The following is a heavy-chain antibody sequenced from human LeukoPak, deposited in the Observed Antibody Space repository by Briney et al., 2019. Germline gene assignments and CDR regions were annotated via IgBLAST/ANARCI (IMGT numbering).Heavy chain of an antibody. Sequence: SETLSLTCAVSGYSISSDYYWGWIRQPPGKGLEWIGSIYPSGSTYYNPSLKSRVTISIDTSKQQFSLKLTSVTAADTAVYYCARDRVVVVPAAINKDAFDIWGQGTMVTVSS. J-gene: IGHJ3*02. CDR3: ARDRVVVVPAAINKDAFDI. CDR2: IYPSGST. CDR1: GYSISSDYY. V-gene: IGHV4-38-2*02. D-gene: IGHD2-2*02.